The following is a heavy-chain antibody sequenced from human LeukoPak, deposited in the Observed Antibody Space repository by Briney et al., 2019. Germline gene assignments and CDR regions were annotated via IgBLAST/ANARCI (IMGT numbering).Heavy chain of an antibody. CDR1: GFTFSSYA. V-gene: IGHV3-23*01. Sequence: GGSLRLSCAASGFTFSSYAMTWVRQAPGKGLEWVSSVSGSGTGTYYADSVKGRFTISRDNSNNTVYLQMNSLRAEDTAVYYCAKGGFNVCFDYWGQGTLVTVSS. CDR2: VSGSGTGT. D-gene: IGHD3-16*01. J-gene: IGHJ4*02. CDR3: AKGGFNVCFDY.